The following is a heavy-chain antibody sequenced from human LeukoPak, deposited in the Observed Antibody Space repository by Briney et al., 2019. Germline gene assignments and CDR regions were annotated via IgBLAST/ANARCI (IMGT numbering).Heavy chain of an antibody. CDR2: INPNSGGT. V-gene: IGHV1-2*02. CDR3: ASDQGGYYSSSWVFDY. CDR1: GYTFTGYY. Sequence: GASVKVSCKASGYTFTGYYMHWVRQAPGQGLEWMGWINPNSGGTNFAQNFQGRVTMTRDTSISTAYMELSRLRSDDTAVYYCASDQGGYYSSSWVFDYWGQGTLVTVSS. J-gene: IGHJ4*02. D-gene: IGHD6-13*01.